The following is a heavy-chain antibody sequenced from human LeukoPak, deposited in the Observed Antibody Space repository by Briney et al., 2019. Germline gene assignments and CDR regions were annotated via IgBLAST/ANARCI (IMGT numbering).Heavy chain of an antibody. CDR2: ISWNSGNI. J-gene: IGHJ6*04. D-gene: IGHD3-10*01. CDR3: AKDIGYYYASGSGEVGFTGV. Sequence: GGSLTLSCAASGFIFDHYAMHWVRQAPGKGLEWVAGISWNSGNIGYADSVKGRFTISRDNSKNSLYLQMNSLRTEDTAFYYCAKDIGYYYASGSGEVGFTGVWGNGTTVTISS. V-gene: IGHV3-9*01. CDR1: GFIFDHYA.